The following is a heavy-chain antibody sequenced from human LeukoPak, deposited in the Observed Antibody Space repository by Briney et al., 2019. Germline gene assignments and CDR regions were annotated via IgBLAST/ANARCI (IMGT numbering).Heavy chain of an antibody. CDR1: GYTFTGYY. Sequence: ASVKVSCKASGYTFTGYYMHWERQAPGQGLEWMGWINPNSGGTNYAQKFQGRVTMTRDTSISTAYMELSRLRSDDTAVYYCARLPYYYDSSGYRDYWGQGTLVTVSS. CDR2: INPNSGGT. D-gene: IGHD3-22*01. V-gene: IGHV1-2*02. J-gene: IGHJ4*02. CDR3: ARLPYYYDSSGYRDY.